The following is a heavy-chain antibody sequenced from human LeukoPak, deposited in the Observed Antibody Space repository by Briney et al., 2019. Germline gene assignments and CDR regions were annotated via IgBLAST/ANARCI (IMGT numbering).Heavy chain of an antibody. Sequence: GGSLRLSCAASGFTFSSYWMSWVRQAPGKGLEWVANIKQDGSEKYYVDSVKGRFTISRDNAKNSRYLQMNSLRAEDTAVYYCAREAVTNPLDYWGQGTLVTVSS. CDR3: AREAVTNPLDY. V-gene: IGHV3-7*01. D-gene: IGHD4-17*01. CDR1: GFTFSSYW. CDR2: IKQDGSEK. J-gene: IGHJ4*02.